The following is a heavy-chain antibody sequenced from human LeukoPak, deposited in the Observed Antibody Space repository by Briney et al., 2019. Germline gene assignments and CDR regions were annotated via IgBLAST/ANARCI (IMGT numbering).Heavy chain of an antibody. CDR3: ARGTPTTVGFDC. D-gene: IGHD4-17*01. J-gene: IGHJ4*02. CDR1: GGSISSYY. V-gene: IGHV4-59*08. Sequence: SETLSLTCTVSGGSISSYYWSWIRQPPGKGLEWIGYIYYSGSTNYNPSLKSRVTISVDTSKNQFSLKLSSVTAADTAVYYCARGTPTTVGFDCWGQGTLVTVSS. CDR2: IYYSGST.